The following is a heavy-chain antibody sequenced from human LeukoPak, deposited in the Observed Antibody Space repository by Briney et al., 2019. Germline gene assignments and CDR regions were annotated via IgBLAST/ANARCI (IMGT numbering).Heavy chain of an antibody. J-gene: IGHJ4*02. CDR3: ARAGVRGSSTSWDFDY. D-gene: IGHD2-2*01. Sequence: GGSLRLSCAASGFTVSSNYMSWVRQAPGKGLEWVSVIYIGGSTYYADSLKGRFTISRDNSKNTLYLQMNSLRAEDTAVYYCARAGVRGSSTSWDFDYWGQGTLVTVSS. V-gene: IGHV3-53*01. CDR1: GFTVSSNY. CDR2: IYIGGST.